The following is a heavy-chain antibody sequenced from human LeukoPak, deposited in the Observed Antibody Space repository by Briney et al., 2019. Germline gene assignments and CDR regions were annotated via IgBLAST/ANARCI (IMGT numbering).Heavy chain of an antibody. CDR1: GFTFSSYA. CDR2: ISYDGSNK. J-gene: IGHJ4*02. CDR3: AKDRVAVAGSPEFDY. Sequence: PGGSLRLSCAASGFTFSSYAMHWVRQAPGKGLEWVAVISYDGSNKYYADSVKGRFTISRDNSKNTLYLQMNSLRAEDTAVYYCAKDRVAVAGSPEFDYWGQGTLVTVSS. V-gene: IGHV3-30-3*01. D-gene: IGHD6-19*01.